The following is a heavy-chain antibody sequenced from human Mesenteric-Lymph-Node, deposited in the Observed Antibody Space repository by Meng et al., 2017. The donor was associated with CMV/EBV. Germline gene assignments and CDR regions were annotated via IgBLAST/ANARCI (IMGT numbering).Heavy chain of an antibody. CDR2: INPSGGST. CDR3: ARESSIAALSPLYYYYGMDV. J-gene: IGHJ6*02. CDR1: GYTFTSYY. Sequence: ASVKVSCKASGYTFTSYYMHWVRQAPGQGLEWMGIINPSGGSTSYAQKFQGRVTMTRDTSTSTVYMEMSSLGSEDTAVYYCARESSIAALSPLYYYYGMDVWGQGTTVTVSS. V-gene: IGHV1-46*01. D-gene: IGHD6-6*01.